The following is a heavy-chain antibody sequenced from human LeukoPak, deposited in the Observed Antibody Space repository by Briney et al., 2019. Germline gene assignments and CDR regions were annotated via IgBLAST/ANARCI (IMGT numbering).Heavy chain of an antibody. CDR1: GFTFSSYA. D-gene: IGHD3-10*01. J-gene: IGHJ3*02. Sequence: PGGSLRLSCAASGFTFSSYAMSWVRQAPGKGLEWVSAISVSGGSTYYADSVKGRFTISRDNSKNTLYLQMNSLRAEDTAVYYCAKDTNPAPPWSKGSYYWDAFDIWGQGTMVTVSS. CDR3: AKDTNPAPPWSKGSYYWDAFDI. V-gene: IGHV3-23*01. CDR2: ISVSGGST.